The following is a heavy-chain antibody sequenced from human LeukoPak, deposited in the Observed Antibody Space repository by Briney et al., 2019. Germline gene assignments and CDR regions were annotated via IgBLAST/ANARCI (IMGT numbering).Heavy chain of an antibody. V-gene: IGHV3-7*01. CDR3: ARALDSSSSRYQAFEE. J-gene: IGHJ4*02. CDR2: IKQDESEK. CDR1: GFTFSNYW. D-gene: IGHD2-2*01. Sequence: GGSLRLSCSAYGFTFSNYWMSWVRQAPGKGLEWVANIKQDESEKYYVDPVKGRFTISRDNAKSSLYLQMNSLRAEDTAVYYCARALDSSSSRYQAFEEWGQGTLVTVSS.